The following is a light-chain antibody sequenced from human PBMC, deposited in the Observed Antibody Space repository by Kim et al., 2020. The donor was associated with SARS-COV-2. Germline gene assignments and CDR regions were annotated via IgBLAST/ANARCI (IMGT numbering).Light chain of an antibody. Sequence: NFMLTQPHSVSDSPGKTVTISCTRSSGSIAINYVQWYQQRPGSAPTTVIYEDNQRPSGVPDRFSGSIDSSSNSASLTISGLKTEDEADYYCQSYDSSNWVFGGGTQLAVL. J-gene: IGLJ3*02. V-gene: IGLV6-57*04. CDR3: QSYDSSNWV. CDR2: EDN. CDR1: SGSIAINY.